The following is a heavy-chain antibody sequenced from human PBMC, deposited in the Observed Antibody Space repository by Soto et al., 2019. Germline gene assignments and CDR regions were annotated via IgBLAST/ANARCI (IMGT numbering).Heavy chain of an antibody. Sequence: QVQLQESGPGLVKPSETLSLTCTVSGGSISSYYWSWIRQPPGKGLEWIGYIYYSGSTNYNPSLKSRVTISVDTSKNQFSLKLSSVTAADTAMYYCARLAFSRFDPWGQGTLVTVSS. CDR1: GGSISSYY. V-gene: IGHV4-59*08. CDR3: ARLAFSRFDP. CDR2: IYYSGST. D-gene: IGHD3-16*01. J-gene: IGHJ5*02.